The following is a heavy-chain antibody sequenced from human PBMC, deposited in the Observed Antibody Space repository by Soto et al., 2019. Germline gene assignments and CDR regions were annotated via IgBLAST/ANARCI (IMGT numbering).Heavy chain of an antibody. CDR1: GFTFSSYA. Sequence: GGSLRLSCAASGFTFSSYAMSWVRQAPGKGLEWVSAISGSGGSTYYADSVKGRFTISRDNSKNTLYLQMNSLRAEDTAVYYCATLGIFPGVNYYYGMDVWGQGTTVTVSS. J-gene: IGHJ6*02. CDR2: ISGSGGST. V-gene: IGHV3-23*01. D-gene: IGHD3-3*01. CDR3: ATLGIFPGVNYYYGMDV.